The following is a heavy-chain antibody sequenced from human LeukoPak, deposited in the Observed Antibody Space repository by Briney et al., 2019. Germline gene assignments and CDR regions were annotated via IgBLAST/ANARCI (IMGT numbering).Heavy chain of an antibody. CDR2: IYYSGST. D-gene: IGHD3-9*01. V-gene: IGHV4-39*01. J-gene: IGHJ4*02. CDR3: AGHAGITIFSYYFDY. Sequence: PSETLSLTCTVSGGSISSSNYYWGWIRQPPGKGLEWIGSIYYSGSTYYNPSLKSRVTVSVDTSKNQFSLKLSSVTAADTAVYYCAGHAGITIFSYYFDYWGQGTLVTVSS. CDR1: GGSISSSNYY.